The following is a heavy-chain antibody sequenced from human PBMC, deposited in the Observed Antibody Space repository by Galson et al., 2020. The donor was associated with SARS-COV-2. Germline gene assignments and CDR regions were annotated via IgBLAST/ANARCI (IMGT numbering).Heavy chain of an antibody. D-gene: IGHD6-19*01. Sequence: GESLKMSCVASGFTFSRFAMHWIRQAPGKGLEWVTVISFDGSYENYADSVEGRFTISRDNSDNTLYLQMNSLRPEDTAVYYCVRAYNSAWHNFDYWGQGTLVTVSS. J-gene: IGHJ4*02. V-gene: IGHV3-30-3*01. CDR2: ISFDGSYE. CDR1: GFTFSRFA. CDR3: VRAYNSAWHNFDY.